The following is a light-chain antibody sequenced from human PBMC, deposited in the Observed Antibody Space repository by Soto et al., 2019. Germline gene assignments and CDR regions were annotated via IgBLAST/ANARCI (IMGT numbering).Light chain of an antibody. Sequence: QSVLTQPPSASGSPGQSVTISCTGTSSDVGGYNYVSWYQQHPGKAPKVIIYDVSKRPSGVPDRFSGSKSGNTASLTVSGLQTEDEADYYCGSHAGISAVFGGGTKLTVL. CDR1: SSDVGGYNY. V-gene: IGLV2-8*01. CDR2: DVS. CDR3: GSHAGISAV. J-gene: IGLJ2*01.